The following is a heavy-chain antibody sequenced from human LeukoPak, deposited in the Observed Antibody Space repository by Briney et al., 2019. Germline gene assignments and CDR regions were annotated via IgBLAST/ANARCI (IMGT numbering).Heavy chain of an antibody. Sequence: GGSLRLSCAASGFTFSSYWMHWVRQVPGKGLEWVSAISGSGNTTYFGDSVTGRFTISRDNPKNTVYLQMNSLSAEDTAVYYCAKGPAPYCSGGSCYSPHWYFDLWGRGTLVTVSS. CDR2: ISGSGNTT. V-gene: IGHV3-23*01. CDR1: GFTFSSYW. CDR3: AKGPAPYCSGGSCYSPHWYFDL. J-gene: IGHJ2*01. D-gene: IGHD2-15*01.